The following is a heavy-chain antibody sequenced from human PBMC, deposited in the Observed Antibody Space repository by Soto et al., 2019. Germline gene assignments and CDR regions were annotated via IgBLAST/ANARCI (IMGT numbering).Heavy chain of an antibody. D-gene: IGHD1-1*01. J-gene: IGHJ4*02. CDR3: ARNDKSGLDY. V-gene: IGHV1-46*01. CDR2: INPSGGST. CDR1: GYSFTTYY. Sequence: QVQLVQSGAEVKKPGASVKVSCKASGYSFTTYYMHWVRQAPGQGLEWMGMINPSGGSTSYAQKFQGRVSMTRDTSTSTVDMELSSLRSEDTAMYYCARNDKSGLDYWGQGTLVTVSS.